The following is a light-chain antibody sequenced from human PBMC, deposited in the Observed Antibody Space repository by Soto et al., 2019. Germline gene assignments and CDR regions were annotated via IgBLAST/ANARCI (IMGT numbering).Light chain of an antibody. J-gene: IGLJ2*01. CDR2: GVS. CDR3: CSYTSISPVV. CDR1: SSDVGGYNY. V-gene: IGLV2-14*01. Sequence: QSVLTQPASVSGSPGQSITISCTGTSSDVGGYNYVSWYQHHPGKAPKLILFGVSDRPSGVSHRFSGSNSGNTASLTISGFQAEYEDDYYCCSYTSISPVVFGGGTQLTVL.